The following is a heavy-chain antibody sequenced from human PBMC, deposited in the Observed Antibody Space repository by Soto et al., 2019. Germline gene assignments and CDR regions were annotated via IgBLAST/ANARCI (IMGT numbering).Heavy chain of an antibody. D-gene: IGHD2-2*02. V-gene: IGHV4-31*03. J-gene: IGHJ5*02. CDR1: GGSISSGGYY. Sequence: SETLSLTCTVSGGSISSGGYYWSWIRQHPGKGLEWIGYIYYSGSTYYNPSLKSRVTISVDTSKNQFSLKLSSVTTADTAVYYCARVYYCSSTSCYIGWFDPWGQGTLVTVSS. CDR2: IYYSGST. CDR3: ARVYYCSSTSCYIGWFDP.